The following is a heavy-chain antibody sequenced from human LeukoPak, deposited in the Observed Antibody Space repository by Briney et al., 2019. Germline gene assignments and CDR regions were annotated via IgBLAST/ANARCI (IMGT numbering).Heavy chain of an antibody. CDR1: GFTSSSYA. J-gene: IGHJ3*02. Sequence: GGSLRLSCAASGFTSSSYAMHWVRQAPGKGLEWVAVISYDGSNKYYADSVKGRFTISRDNSKNTLYLQMNSLRAEDTAVYYCAREFLAFDIWGQGTMVTVSS. V-gene: IGHV3-30-3*01. CDR2: ISYDGSNK. CDR3: AREFLAFDI.